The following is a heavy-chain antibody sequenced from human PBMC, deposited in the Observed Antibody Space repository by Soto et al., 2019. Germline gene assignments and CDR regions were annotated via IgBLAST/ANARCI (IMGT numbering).Heavy chain of an antibody. Sequence: SETLSLTCTVSGGSISSYYWSWIRQPPGKGLEWIGYIYYSGRTNYNPSLKSRVTISVDTSKNQFSLKLSSVTAADTAVYYCARGYCSSTICYIWDNWFDPWGQGTPVIVSS. V-gene: IGHV4-59*01. CDR3: ARGYCSSTICYIWDNWFDP. D-gene: IGHD2-2*02. CDR2: IYYSGRT. J-gene: IGHJ5*02. CDR1: GGSISSYY.